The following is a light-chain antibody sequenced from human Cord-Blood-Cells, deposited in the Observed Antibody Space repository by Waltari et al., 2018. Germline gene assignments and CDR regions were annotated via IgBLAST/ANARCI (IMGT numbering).Light chain of an antibody. Sequence: QSAPTQPASVSGSPGQSITTPCTGTSSDVRGYNYLSWYQQHPGKAPKLIIYEVSNRPSGVSNRYSGSKSGNTASLTISGLQAEDEADYYCSSYTSSSTWVFGGGTKLTVL. V-gene: IGLV2-14*01. CDR2: EVS. CDR3: SSYTSSSTWV. J-gene: IGLJ3*02. CDR1: SSDVRGYNY.